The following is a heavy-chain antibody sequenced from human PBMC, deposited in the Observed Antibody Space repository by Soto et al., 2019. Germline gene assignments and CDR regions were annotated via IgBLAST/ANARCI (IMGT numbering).Heavy chain of an antibody. Sequence: PGGSLRLSCAGSGFIFKNYALNWVRQAPGKGLEWVASITRDGYNKYYADSVKGRFTISRDNSRDTLSLQMTALTIEDSSVYYCTKSSGGSSSAGMDYWGQGTRVTVSS. CDR2: ITRDGYNK. D-gene: IGHD6-6*01. CDR3: TKSSGGSSSAGMDY. CDR1: GFIFKNYA. V-gene: IGHV3-30*04. J-gene: IGHJ4*02.